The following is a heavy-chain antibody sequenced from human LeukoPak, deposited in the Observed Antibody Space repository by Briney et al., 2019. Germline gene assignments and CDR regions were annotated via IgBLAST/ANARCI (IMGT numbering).Heavy chain of an antibody. Sequence: PGGSLRLSCAVSGLTFSTSWMSWVRQAPGKGLEWVANIKQDGSEKYYVESVKGRFIISRDNAENSLDLQMNSLRAEDTAVYYCASNAAYCSGGTCYPLPGNRWGQGTLVTVSS. V-gene: IGHV3-7*03. D-gene: IGHD2-15*01. CDR1: GLTFSTSW. CDR3: ASNAAYCSGGTCYPLPGNR. J-gene: IGHJ5*02. CDR2: IKQDGSEK.